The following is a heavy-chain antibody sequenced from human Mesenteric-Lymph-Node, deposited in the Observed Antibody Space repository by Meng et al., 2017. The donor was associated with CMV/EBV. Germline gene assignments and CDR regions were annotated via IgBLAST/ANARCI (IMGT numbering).Heavy chain of an antibody. V-gene: IGHV4-31*02. J-gene: IGHJ4*02. Sequence: GALSNGGYYWNWIRQHPRRGLEWIGYIYYSGTTYYNPSLQSRATLSVDTSKNQFSLRLNSVTAADTAVYYCARSRGYSGYDRHFDYWGQGTLVTVSS. D-gene: IGHD5-12*01. CDR3: ARSRGYSGYDRHFDY. CDR1: GALSNGGYY. CDR2: IYYSGTT.